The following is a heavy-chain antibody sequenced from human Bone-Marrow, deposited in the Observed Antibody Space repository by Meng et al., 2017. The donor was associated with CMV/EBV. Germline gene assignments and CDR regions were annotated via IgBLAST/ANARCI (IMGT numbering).Heavy chain of an antibody. CDR1: GFTFSSYA. CDR2: IYSGGSST. V-gene: IGHV3-23*03. D-gene: IGHD2-2*02. CDR3: AKDIRLNIVVVPAAISKPYYYYGMDV. Sequence: GASLKISCAASGFTFSSYAMSWVRQAPGKGLEWVSVIYSGGSSTYYADSVKGRFTISRDNSKTTLYLQRNSLRAEDTAVYYCAKDIRLNIVVVPAAISKPYYYYGMDVWGQGTTVTVSS. J-gene: IGHJ6*02.